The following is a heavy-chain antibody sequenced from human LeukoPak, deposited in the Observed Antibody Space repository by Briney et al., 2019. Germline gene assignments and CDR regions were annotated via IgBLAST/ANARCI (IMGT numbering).Heavy chain of an antibody. V-gene: IGHV6-1*01. D-gene: IGHD5-24*01. J-gene: IGHJ4*02. CDR3: ARTGRDGYNLFDY. CDR1: GDSVSRTNAA. Sequence: SQTLSLTCVISGDSVSRTNAAWNWIRQSPSRGLEWLGRTYYRTKWYSDSAVSVKSRIIINADTSKNQFSLQLNSVTAADTAVYYCARTGRDGYNLFDYWGQGTLVTVSS. CDR2: TYYRTKWYS.